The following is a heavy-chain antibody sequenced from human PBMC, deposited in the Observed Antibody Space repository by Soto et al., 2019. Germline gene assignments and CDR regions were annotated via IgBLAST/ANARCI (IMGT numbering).Heavy chain of an antibody. J-gene: IGHJ6*02. V-gene: IGHV1-18*01. CDR3: ARAFFSASGVTAAAGTDYYYYYGMDV. CDR2: ISAYNGNT. D-gene: IGHD6-13*01. Sequence: AASGKVSCKASGYTFTSYGISWVRQAPGQGLEWMGWISAYNGNTNYAQKLQGRVTMTTDTSTSTAYMELRSLRSDDTAVYYCARAFFSASGVTAAAGTDYYYYYGMDVWGQGTTVTVSS. CDR1: GYTFTSYG.